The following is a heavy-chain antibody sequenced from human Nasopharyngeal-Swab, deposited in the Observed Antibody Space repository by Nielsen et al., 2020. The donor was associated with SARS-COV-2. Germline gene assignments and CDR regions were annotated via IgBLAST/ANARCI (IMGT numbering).Heavy chain of an antibody. D-gene: IGHD3-16*01. CDR2: INSDGSST. J-gene: IGHJ4*02. V-gene: IGHV3-74*01. Sequence: LSLTCAASGFTFSSYWMHWVRQAPGKGLVWVSRINSDGSSTSYADSVKGRFTISRDNAKNTLYLQMNSLRAEDTAVYYCARGRYYDYVWGSYGLDYWGQGTLVTVSS. CDR1: GFTFSSYW. CDR3: ARGRYYDYVWGSYGLDY.